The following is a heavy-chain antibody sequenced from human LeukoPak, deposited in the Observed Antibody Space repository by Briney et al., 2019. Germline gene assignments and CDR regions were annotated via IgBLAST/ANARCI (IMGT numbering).Heavy chain of an antibody. Sequence: SETLSLTCAVYGGSFSGYYWSWIRQPPGKGLEWIGEINHSGSTNYNPSLKSRVTISVDTSKNQFSLKLSSVTAADTAVYYCARAMVRGRAFDIWGQGTMVTVSS. J-gene: IGHJ3*02. V-gene: IGHV4-34*01. CDR1: GGSFSGYY. CDR2: INHSGST. D-gene: IGHD3-10*01. CDR3: ARAMVRGRAFDI.